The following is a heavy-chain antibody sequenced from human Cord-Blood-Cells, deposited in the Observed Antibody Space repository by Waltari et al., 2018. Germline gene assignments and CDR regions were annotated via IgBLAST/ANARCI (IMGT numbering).Heavy chain of an antibody. CDR1: GYTLTQLS. Sequence: QVQLVQSGAEVKKPGASVKASCKVSGYTLTQLSMHWGRQAPGKGLEWMGGFDPEDGETIYAQKFQGRVTMTEDTSTDTAYMELSSLRSEDTAVYYCATESPRYSSSPTDYWGQGTLVTVSS. D-gene: IGHD6-6*01. CDR2: FDPEDGET. V-gene: IGHV1-24*01. CDR3: ATESPRYSSSPTDY. J-gene: IGHJ4*02.